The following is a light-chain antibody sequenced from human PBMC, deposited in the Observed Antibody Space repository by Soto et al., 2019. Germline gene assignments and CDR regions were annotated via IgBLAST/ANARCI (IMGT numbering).Light chain of an antibody. CDR1: SSNIGSKY. Sequence: QSVLTQPPSASGTPGQRVTISCSGSSSNIGSKYVYWYQQLPGTAPKLLMYRDNQRSSGVPDRFSGSKSGTSASLAISGLRSDDEADYYCAAWDDSLSGVVFGGGPKLTVL. J-gene: IGLJ2*01. V-gene: IGLV1-47*01. CDR3: AAWDDSLSGVV. CDR2: RDN.